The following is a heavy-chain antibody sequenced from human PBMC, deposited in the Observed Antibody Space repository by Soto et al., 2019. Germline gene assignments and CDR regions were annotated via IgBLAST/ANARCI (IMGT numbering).Heavy chain of an antibody. D-gene: IGHD3-9*01. CDR3: ARKLEASIRHVEWFSYKWFDP. J-gene: IGHJ5*02. Sequence: PSETLSLTCDVHGDSLSGYALSWIRQPPGKGLEWIGEITFRGVTNYHPSLKSRLSMSVDTSKNRISLNVSSVTAADTAFYFCARKLEASIRHVEWFSYKWFDPWGPGTLVTVYS. V-gene: IGHV4-34*01. CDR1: GDSLSGYA. CDR2: ITFRGVT.